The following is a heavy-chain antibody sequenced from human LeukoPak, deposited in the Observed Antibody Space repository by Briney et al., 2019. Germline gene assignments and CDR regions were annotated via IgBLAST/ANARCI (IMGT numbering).Heavy chain of an antibody. V-gene: IGHV1-69*13. J-gene: IGHJ4*02. CDR2: IIPIFGTA. CDR1: GGTFSSYA. D-gene: IGHD3-10*01. Sequence: SVKVSCKASGGTFSSYAISWVRQAPGQGLEWMGGIIPIFGTANYAQKFQGRATITADESTSTAYMELSSLRSEDTAVYYCARDIYGGSGTVGLDYWGQGTLVTVSS. CDR3: ARDIYGGSGTVGLDY.